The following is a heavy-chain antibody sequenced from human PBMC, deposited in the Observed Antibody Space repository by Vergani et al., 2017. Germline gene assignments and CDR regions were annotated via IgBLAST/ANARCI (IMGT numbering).Heavy chain of an antibody. V-gene: IGHV1-18*01. CDR3: ARGQSGSYYRYFEH. Sequence: QVQLVQSGPEVKKPGASVKVSCKASGYDFTNYGLGWVRQAPGQGLEWIGWISAYNGNTKYAQKFQGRVSVTTDTSTTTVYMELRRLTSDDTAVYYCARGQSGSYYRYFEHWGQGTLVIVSS. D-gene: IGHD3-10*01. J-gene: IGHJ1*01. CDR2: ISAYNGNT. CDR1: GYDFTNYG.